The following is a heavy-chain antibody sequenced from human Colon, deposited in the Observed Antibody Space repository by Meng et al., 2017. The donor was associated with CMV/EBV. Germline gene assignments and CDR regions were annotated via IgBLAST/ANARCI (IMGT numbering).Heavy chain of an antibody. Sequence: GESLKISCAASGFTFSTYDMTWIRQAPGKGLEWISSINNGADYTYYAESVRGRFTISRDNSRNTLHLQMNNLRAEDTAVYYCAKEGGYWGQGTLVTVSS. CDR2: INNGADYT. D-gene: IGHD3-16*01. CDR3: AKEGGY. V-gene: IGHV3-23*01. J-gene: IGHJ4*02. CDR1: GFTFSTYD.